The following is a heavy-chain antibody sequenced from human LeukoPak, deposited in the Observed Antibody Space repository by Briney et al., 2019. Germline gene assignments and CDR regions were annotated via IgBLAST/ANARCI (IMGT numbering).Heavy chain of an antibody. CDR2: IYYSGST. Sequence: SETLSLTCAVYGGSFSGYYWSWIRQPPGKGLEWIGYIYYSGSTNYNPSLKSRVTISVDTSKNQFSLKLSSVTAADAAVYYCARRGRTDFWSGQHYYYYGMDVWGQGTTVTVSS. CDR1: GGSFSGYY. CDR3: ARRGRTDFWSGQHYYYYGMDV. V-gene: IGHV4-59*08. D-gene: IGHD3-3*01. J-gene: IGHJ6*02.